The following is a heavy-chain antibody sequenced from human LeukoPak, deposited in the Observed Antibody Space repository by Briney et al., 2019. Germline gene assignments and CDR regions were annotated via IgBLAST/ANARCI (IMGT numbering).Heavy chain of an antibody. V-gene: IGHV4-61*01. CDR1: GGSVSSGSYY. Sequence: PSETLSLTCTVSGGSVSSGSYYWSWIRQPPGKGLEWIGYIYYSGSTNYNPSLRSRVTISVDTSKNQFSLKLSSVTAADTAVYYCAATHSSGADFDYWAREPWSPSPQ. CDR3: AATHSSGADFDY. J-gene: IGHJ4*02. D-gene: IGHD3-22*01. CDR2: IYYSGST.